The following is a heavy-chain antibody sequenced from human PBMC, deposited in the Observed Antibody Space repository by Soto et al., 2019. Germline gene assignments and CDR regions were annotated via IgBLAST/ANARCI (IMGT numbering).Heavy chain of an antibody. D-gene: IGHD7-27*01. CDR1: GFTFSIFA. CDR3: AKEVSLGSTVDLGY. J-gene: IGHJ4*02. Sequence: PGGSLRLSCAASGFTFSIFAMSWVRQSPGKGLEWVSTISGSGVSTYYADAVKGRFSISRDNSMGTLYLQMKSLRVEDTAIYYCAKEVSLGSTVDLGYWGQRTLVTV. V-gene: IGHV3-23*01. CDR2: ISGSGVST.